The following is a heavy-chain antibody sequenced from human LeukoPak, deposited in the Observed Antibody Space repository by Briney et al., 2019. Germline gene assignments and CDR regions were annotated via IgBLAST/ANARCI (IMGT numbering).Heavy chain of an antibody. J-gene: IGHJ2*01. V-gene: IGHV3-23*01. CDR1: GFTFSSYA. D-gene: IGHD3-10*01. CDR2: ISGSGGST. CDR3: AKLYYGSGTYYPNWYFDL. Sequence: GGSLRLSCAASGFTFSSYAMSWVRQAPGKGLEWVSAISGSGGSTYYADSVKGRFSISRDNSKNTLYLQMTSLRADDTAIYYCAKLYYGSGTYYPNWYFDLWGRGTLVTVSS.